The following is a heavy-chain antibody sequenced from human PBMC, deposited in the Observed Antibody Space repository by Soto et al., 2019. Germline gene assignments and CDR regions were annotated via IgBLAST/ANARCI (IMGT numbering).Heavy chain of an antibody. D-gene: IGHD4-17*01. CDR1: GFTFSSYS. CDR2: ISSSSSYI. V-gene: IGHV3-21*01. Sequence: VQLAESGGGLVKPGASLRLSCAASGFTFSSYSMNWVRQAPGQGLEWVSSISSSSSYIYYADSLKGRFTISRDNAKNSLYLQLTGPKAEDTAGHYCARVGGRGTVTTRSPWFDPLGQGTLVTGFS. J-gene: IGHJ5*02. CDR3: ARVGGRGTVTTRSPWFDP.